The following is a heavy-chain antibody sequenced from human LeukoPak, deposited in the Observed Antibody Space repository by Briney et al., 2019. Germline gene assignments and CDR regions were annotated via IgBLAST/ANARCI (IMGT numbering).Heavy chain of an antibody. D-gene: IGHD3-3*01. CDR3: AREAVTIFGLVRTQTTKGPHRFDP. CDR1: GYTFTNYY. J-gene: IGHJ5*02. Sequence: GASVKVSCKASGYTFTNYYIHWVRQAPGQGLEWMGIINPSGGSTSYAQKFQGRVTMTRDMSTSTVYMELSSLRSGDTAVYYCAREAVTIFGLVRTQTTKGPHRFDPWGQGTLVTVSS. V-gene: IGHV1-46*01. CDR2: INPSGGST.